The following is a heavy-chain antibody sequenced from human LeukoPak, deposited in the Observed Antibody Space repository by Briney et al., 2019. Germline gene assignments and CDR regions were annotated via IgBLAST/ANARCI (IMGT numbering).Heavy chain of an antibody. J-gene: IGHJ6*03. Sequence: GGSLRLSCAASGFTFSSYSMNWVRQAPGKGLEWVPSISSSSIYIYYADSVKGRFTISRDNAKNSLYLQMNSLRAEDTAVYYCARASPHCSGGSCYPTYYYYMDVWGKGTTVTVSS. D-gene: IGHD2-15*01. CDR3: ARASPHCSGGSCYPTYYYYMDV. V-gene: IGHV3-21*01. CDR1: GFTFSSYS. CDR2: ISSSSIYI.